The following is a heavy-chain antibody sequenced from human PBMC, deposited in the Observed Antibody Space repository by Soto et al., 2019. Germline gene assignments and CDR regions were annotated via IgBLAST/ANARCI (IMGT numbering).Heavy chain of an antibody. J-gene: IGHJ3*02. D-gene: IGHD3-10*01. CDR3: AGDRTESSGGNSLGNFGDAFDI. CDR2: IWYEGGNK. V-gene: IGHV3-33*01. Sequence: QVQLVESGGGVVQPGRSLRLSCAASGFTFSSYGMNWVRQAPGKGLEWVAVIWYEGGNKYYADSVKGRFTISRDNSKNTLKLLVSRLRAEETAVYYRAGDRTESSGGNSLGNFGDAFDILGQGTMVTVAS. CDR1: GFTFSSYG.